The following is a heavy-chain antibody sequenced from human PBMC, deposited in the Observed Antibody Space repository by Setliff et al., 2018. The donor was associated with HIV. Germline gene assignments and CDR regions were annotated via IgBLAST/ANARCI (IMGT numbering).Heavy chain of an antibody. J-gene: IGHJ5*02. CDR1: GYTFTSYY. V-gene: IGHV1-2*02. CDR2: INPNSGGT. Sequence: ASVKVSCKASGYTFTSYYIHWVRQAPGQGLEWMGWINPNSGGTNYAQKFQGRVTMTRDTSISTAYMELSRLRSDDTAVYYCARGLVVGATQPWSWFDPWGQGTLVTVSS. D-gene: IGHD1-26*01. CDR3: ARGLVVGATQPWSWFDP.